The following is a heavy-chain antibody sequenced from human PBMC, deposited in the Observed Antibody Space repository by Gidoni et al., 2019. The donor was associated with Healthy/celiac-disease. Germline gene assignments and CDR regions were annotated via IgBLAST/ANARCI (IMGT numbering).Heavy chain of an antibody. CDR2: IYYSGST. Sequence: QLQLQESGPGLVKPSETLSLTCTVSGGSISSSSYYWGWIRQPPGKGLEWIGSIYYSGSTYYNPSLKSRVTISVDTSKNQFSLKLSSVTAADTAVYYCARNLPDFDWSHQTYYFDYWGQGTLVTVSS. D-gene: IGHD3-9*01. V-gene: IGHV4-39*01. J-gene: IGHJ4*02. CDR3: ARNLPDFDWSHQTYYFDY. CDR1: GGSISSSSYY.